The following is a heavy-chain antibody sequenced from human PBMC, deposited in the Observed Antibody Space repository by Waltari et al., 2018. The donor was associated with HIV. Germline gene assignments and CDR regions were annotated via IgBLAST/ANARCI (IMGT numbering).Heavy chain of an antibody. Sequence: EVQLVESGGGLVQPGGCLSRSCAASGFTLVSYALSGVPSAPGKGLEWVSASSGSGGSTYYADSVKGRFTISRDNSKNTLYLQMNSLRAEDTAVYYCAKDRAMITFGGVIGDYWGQGTLVTVSS. V-gene: IGHV3-23*04. CDR3: AKDRAMITFGGVIGDY. D-gene: IGHD3-16*02. CDR2: SSGSGGST. J-gene: IGHJ4*02. CDR1: GFTLVSYA.